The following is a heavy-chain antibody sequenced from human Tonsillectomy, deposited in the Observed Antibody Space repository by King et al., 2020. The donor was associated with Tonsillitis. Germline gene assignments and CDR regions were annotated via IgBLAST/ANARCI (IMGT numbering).Heavy chain of an antibody. V-gene: IGHV1-8*01. J-gene: IGHJ3*02. D-gene: IGHD4-17*01. CDR3: ARCGEDYGADSDAFDI. CDR2: MNPRSGDT. Sequence: VQLVESGAEVKKPGASVKVSCQASGYTFTSYDLNWVRKATGQGLEWMGWMNPRSGDTASAPEFQGRLTMTRDTSISTAYMELSSLRSEDTALYFCARCGEDYGADSDAFDIWGHGTMVSVSS. CDR1: GYTFTSYD.